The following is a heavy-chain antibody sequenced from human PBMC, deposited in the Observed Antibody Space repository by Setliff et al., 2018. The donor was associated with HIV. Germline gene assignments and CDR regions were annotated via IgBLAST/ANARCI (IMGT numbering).Heavy chain of an antibody. CDR2: INHSGDT. CDR3: ARLGAEDFSDYDWVDY. D-gene: IGHD5-12*01. V-gene: IGHV4-34*01. CDR1: GGSFSGYY. J-gene: IGHJ4*02. Sequence: PSETLSLTCAVYGGSFSGYYWSWIRQPPGKGLEWIGEINHSGDTNYNPSLKSRGTITVETSKNQFSLNLNSVTAADTAVYYCARLGAEDFSDYDWVDYWGQGTLVTVSS.